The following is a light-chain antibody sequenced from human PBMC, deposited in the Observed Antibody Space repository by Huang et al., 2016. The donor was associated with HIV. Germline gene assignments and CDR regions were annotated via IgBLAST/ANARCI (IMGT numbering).Light chain of an antibody. Sequence: EVVLTQSPATLSLSPGDRATLSCRAIQSVGDSLAWYQQNPGQAPRLLFYDSPNRATGTPARFSAGGSGTDFTLTIDGLEPEDFAVYYWQQRSDWPRFTCGPGTKV. J-gene: IGKJ3*01. V-gene: IGKV3-11*01. CDR3: QQRSDWPRFT. CDR1: QSVGDS. CDR2: DSP.